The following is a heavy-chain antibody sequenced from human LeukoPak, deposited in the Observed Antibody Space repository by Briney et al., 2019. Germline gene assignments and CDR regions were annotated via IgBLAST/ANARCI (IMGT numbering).Heavy chain of an antibody. CDR3: ARHTLGYYYDSSNGAFDI. CDR1: GGSISSGSYY. CDR2: IYYSGGT. J-gene: IGHJ3*02. D-gene: IGHD3-22*01. V-gene: IGHV4-61*10. Sequence: SETLSLTCTVSGGSISSGSYYWSWIRQPAGKGLERIGYIYYSGGTNYNPSLKSRVTISVDTSKNQFSLKLSSVTAADTAVYYCARHTLGYYYDSSNGAFDIWGQGTMVTVSS.